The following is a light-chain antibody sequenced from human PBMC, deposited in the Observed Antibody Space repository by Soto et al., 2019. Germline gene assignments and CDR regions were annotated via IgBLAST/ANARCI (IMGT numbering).Light chain of an antibody. V-gene: IGKV3-20*01. Sequence: EIVLTQSPGNLYLSPGEIATLSCRASQRVSSGTLAWYQQKPGQAPMLLIYGASSRATGIPDRVSGSGSGTEFTLTISRLKPKDFAVYYCQKYGSSWTLGQGTKVEI. CDR3: QKYGSSWT. J-gene: IGKJ1*01. CDR1: QRVSSGT. CDR2: GAS.